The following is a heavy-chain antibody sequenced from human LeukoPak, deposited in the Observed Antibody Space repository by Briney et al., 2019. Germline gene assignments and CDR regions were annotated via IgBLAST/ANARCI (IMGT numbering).Heavy chain of an antibody. V-gene: IGHV5-51*01. J-gene: IGHJ5*02. CDR2: IYPGDSDT. CDR3: ARGYSSRFDP. D-gene: IGHD6-13*01. Sequence: GESLKVSCKGSGNTCTSHWIGWVRQMPGKGLEWMGIIYPGDSDTRYSPSFQGQVTISADKSITTAYLQWRSLKASDTAMYYCARGYSSRFDPWGQGTLVTVSS. CDR1: GNTCTSHW.